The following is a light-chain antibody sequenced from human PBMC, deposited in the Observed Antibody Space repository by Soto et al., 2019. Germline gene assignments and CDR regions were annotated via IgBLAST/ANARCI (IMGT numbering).Light chain of an antibody. CDR2: DNN. Sequence: QSVLTQPPSVSGAPGQRVTISCTGSNSNIGAGYDVHWYQQLPGTAPKLLTYDNNKRPSGIPDRFSGSKSGTSATLGITGLQTGDEADYYCGTWDSSLSAGGVFGTGTKSPS. V-gene: IGLV1-51*01. CDR1: NSNIGAGYD. CDR3: GTWDSSLSAGGV. J-gene: IGLJ1*01.